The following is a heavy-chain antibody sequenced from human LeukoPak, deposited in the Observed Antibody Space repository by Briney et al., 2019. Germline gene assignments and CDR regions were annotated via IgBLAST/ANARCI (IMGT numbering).Heavy chain of an antibody. CDR1: GGTFSSYT. V-gene: IGHV1-69*02. D-gene: IGHD2-21*02. J-gene: IGHJ6*03. Sequence: VASVKVSCKASGGTFSSYTISWVRQAPGQGLEWMGRIIPILGIANYAQKFQGRVTITADKSTSTAYMELSSLRSEDTAVYYCATYGGDSDSYYYLMDVWGTGTTVSVSS. CDR3: ATYGGDSDSYYYLMDV. CDR2: IIPILGIA.